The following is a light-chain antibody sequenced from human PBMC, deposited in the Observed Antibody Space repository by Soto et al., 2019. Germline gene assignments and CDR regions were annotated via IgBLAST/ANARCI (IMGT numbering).Light chain of an antibody. J-gene: IGLJ1*01. CDR2: ENN. V-gene: IGLV1-51*02. CDR1: SSNIGKNY. Sequence: QSVLTQPPSVSAAPGQKVTISCSGTSSNIGKNYVSWYQHLPGTAPKLLIYENNKRPSGIPDRFSGSKSDTSATLGITGLQTGDEADCYCGTWDSSLSAGVFGTGTKLTVL. CDR3: GTWDSSLSAGV.